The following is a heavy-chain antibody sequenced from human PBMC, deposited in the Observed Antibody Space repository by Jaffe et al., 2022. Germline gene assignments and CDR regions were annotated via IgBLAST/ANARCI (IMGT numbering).Heavy chain of an antibody. CDR3: ARDRITIFGDAPSAFDI. Sequence: EVQLVESGGGLVKPGGSLRLSCAASGFTFSSYSMNWVRQAPGKGLEWVSSISSSSSYIYYADSVKGRFTISRDNAKNSLYLQMNSLRAEDTAVYYCARDRITIFGDAPSAFDIWGQGTMVTVSS. V-gene: IGHV3-21*01. J-gene: IGHJ3*02. CDR2: ISSSSSYI. CDR1: GFTFSSYS. D-gene: IGHD3-3*01.